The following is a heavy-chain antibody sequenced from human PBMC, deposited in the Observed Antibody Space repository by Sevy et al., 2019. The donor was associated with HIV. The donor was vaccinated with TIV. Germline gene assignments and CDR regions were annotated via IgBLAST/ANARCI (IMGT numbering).Heavy chain of an antibody. V-gene: IGHV3-7*03. CDR3: ASPGGKGFDP. J-gene: IGHJ5*02. D-gene: IGHD3-16*01. Sequence: GGSLRLSCAASGFTFSSYWMSWVRQAPGKGLEWGANIKQDGSEKYYVDSVKGRFTISRDNAKNSLYLQMNSLRAEDTAEYYCASPGGKGFDPWGQGTLVTVSS. CDR2: IKQDGSEK. CDR1: GFTFSSYW.